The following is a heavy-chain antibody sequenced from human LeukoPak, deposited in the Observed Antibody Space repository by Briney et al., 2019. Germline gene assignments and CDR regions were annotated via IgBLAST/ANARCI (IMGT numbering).Heavy chain of an antibody. CDR1: GGSISSYY. D-gene: IGHD3-22*01. J-gene: IGHJ4*02. CDR2: IYYSGST. Sequence: SETLSLTCTVSGGSISSYYWSWIRQPPGKGLEWIGYIYYSGSTNYNPSLKSRVTISVDTSKNQFSLKLSSVTAADTAVYYCARARGGYDSSGYLGANYYFDYWGQGTLVTVSS. V-gene: IGHV4-59*01. CDR3: ARARGGYDSSGYLGANYYFDY.